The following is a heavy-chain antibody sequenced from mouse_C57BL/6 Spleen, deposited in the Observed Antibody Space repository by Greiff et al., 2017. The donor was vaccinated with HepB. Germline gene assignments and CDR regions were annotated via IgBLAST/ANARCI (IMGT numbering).Heavy chain of an antibody. Sequence: VQLQQSGPELVKPGDSVKISCKASGYSFTGYFMNWVMQSHGKSLEWIGRINPYNGDTFYNQKFKGKATLTVDKSSSTAHMELRSLTSEDSAVYDCEREDYGSSRLYWYFDVWGTGTTVTVSS. V-gene: IGHV1-20*01. CDR1: GYSFTGYF. CDR2: INPYNGDT. CDR3: EREDYGSSRLYWYFDV. D-gene: IGHD1-1*01. J-gene: IGHJ1*03.